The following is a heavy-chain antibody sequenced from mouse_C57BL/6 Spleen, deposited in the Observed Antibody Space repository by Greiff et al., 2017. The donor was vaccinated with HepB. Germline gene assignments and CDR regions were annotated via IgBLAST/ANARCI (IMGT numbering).Heavy chain of an antibody. J-gene: IGHJ4*01. D-gene: IGHD1-1*01. CDR2: INPSNGGT. CDR3: ARKFTYYYGSTLYAMDY. Sequence: QVQLQQPGTELVKPGASVKLSCKASGYTFTSYWMHWVTQRPGQGLEWIGNINPSNGGTNYNEKFKSKATLTVDKSSSTAYMQLSSLTSEDSAVYYCARKFTYYYGSTLYAMDYWGQGTSVTVSS. V-gene: IGHV1-53*01. CDR1: GYTFTSYW.